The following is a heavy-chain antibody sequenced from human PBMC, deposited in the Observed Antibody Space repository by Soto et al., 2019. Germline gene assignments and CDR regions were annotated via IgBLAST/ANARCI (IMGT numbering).Heavy chain of an antibody. V-gene: IGHV3-23*01. D-gene: IGHD4-17*01. CDR3: AKGFDYGDTKHIDH. CDR1: GFDFSTHA. J-gene: IGHJ4*02. Sequence: GGSRRLSWAASGFDFSTHALTWVRQAPGKGLEWLSSITNTGITTHYADSVKGRFTISRENSRNTLHPQLNNLRVDDTAVYYCAKGFDYGDTKHIDHWGQGTLVTVSS. CDR2: ITNTGITT.